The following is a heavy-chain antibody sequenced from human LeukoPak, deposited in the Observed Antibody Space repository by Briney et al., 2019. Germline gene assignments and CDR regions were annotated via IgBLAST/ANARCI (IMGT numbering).Heavy chain of an antibody. CDR1: GGSISSYY. CDR3: ARESDGYNAEYSQH. V-gene: IGHV4-4*07. D-gene: IGHD5-24*01. CDR2: IYTSGST. J-gene: IGHJ1*01. Sequence: SETLSLTCTVSGGSISSYYWSWIRQPAGKGLEWIGRIYTSGSTNYNPSLKSRVTMSVDTSKNQFSLKLSSVTAADTAVYYCARESDGYNAEYSQHWGQGTLVTVSS.